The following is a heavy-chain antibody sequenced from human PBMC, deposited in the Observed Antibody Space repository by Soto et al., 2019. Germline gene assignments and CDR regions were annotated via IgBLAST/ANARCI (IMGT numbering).Heavy chain of an antibody. D-gene: IGHD6-13*01. CDR1: GFTFDDYA. Sequence: SLRLSCAASGFTFDDYAMHWVRQAPGKVLEWVSGISWNSGSIGYADSVKGRFTISRDNAKNSLYLQMNSLRAEDTALYYCAKEVAAAGSYYYYGMDVWGQGTTVTVSS. CDR2: ISWNSGSI. V-gene: IGHV3-9*01. CDR3: AKEVAAAGSYYYYGMDV. J-gene: IGHJ6*02.